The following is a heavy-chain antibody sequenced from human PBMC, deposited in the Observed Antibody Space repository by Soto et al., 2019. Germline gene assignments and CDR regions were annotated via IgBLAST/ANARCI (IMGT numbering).Heavy chain of an antibody. CDR1: GFTFSRYS. CDR3: ARESRGAPYVFDF. Sequence: EGQLVESGGGLVQPGGSLRLSCVASGFTFSRYSMNWVRQAPGEGLEWISHISSSSSTIYYADSVKGRFTISRDNAKNSRSLQMNALRAEDTALYYCARESRGAPYVFDFWGQGTLVTVST. J-gene: IGHJ4*02. D-gene: IGHD1-26*01. CDR2: ISSSSSTI. V-gene: IGHV3-48*01.